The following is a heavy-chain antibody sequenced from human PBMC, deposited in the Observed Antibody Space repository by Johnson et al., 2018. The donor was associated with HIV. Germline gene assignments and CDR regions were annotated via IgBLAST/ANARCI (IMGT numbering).Heavy chain of an antibody. Sequence: QVQLVESGGGVVQPGRSLRLSCAASGFTFSSYAMHWVRQAPGKGLEWVAVISYDGSNKYYADSVKGRFTISRANSKNTLYLQMNSLIAEDTAVYYCATADRWYDYDSSGYSDSFEMWGQGTMVTVSS. CDR1: GFTFSSYA. V-gene: IGHV3-30-3*01. CDR3: ATADRWYDYDSSGYSDSFEM. J-gene: IGHJ3*02. CDR2: ISYDGSNK. D-gene: IGHD3-22*01.